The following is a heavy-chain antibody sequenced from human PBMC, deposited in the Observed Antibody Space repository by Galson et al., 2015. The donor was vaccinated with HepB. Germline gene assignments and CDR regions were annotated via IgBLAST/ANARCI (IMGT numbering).Heavy chain of an antibody. CDR3: AKDRPAGLLWFGELDV. CDR1: GFTFSSYG. CDR2: IRYDGSNK. D-gene: IGHD3-10*01. V-gene: IGHV3-30*02. Sequence: SLRLSCAASGFTFSSYGMHWVRQAPGKGLEWVTFIRYDGSNKYYVDSVKGRFTISRDNSKNTLYLQMNSLRAEDTAVYYCAKDRPAGLLWFGELDVWGQGTTVTVSS. J-gene: IGHJ6*02.